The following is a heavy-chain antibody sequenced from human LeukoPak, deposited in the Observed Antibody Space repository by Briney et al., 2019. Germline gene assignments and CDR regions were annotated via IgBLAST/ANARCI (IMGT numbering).Heavy chain of an antibody. J-gene: IGHJ6*03. CDR1: GGSISSSSYY. Sequence: SETLSLTCTVSGGSISSSSYYWGWIRQPPGKVLEWIGIIYYSGSTYYNPSLKSRVTISVDTSKNQFFLKLSSVTAADTAVYYCARSPGWGFYYYYYMDVWGKGTTVTVSS. CDR3: ARSPGWGFYYYYYMDV. V-gene: IGHV4-39*07. D-gene: IGHD3-16*01. CDR2: IYYSGST.